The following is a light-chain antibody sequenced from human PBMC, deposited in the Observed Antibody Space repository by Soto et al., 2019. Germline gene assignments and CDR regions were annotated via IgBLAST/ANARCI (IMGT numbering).Light chain of an antibody. CDR2: ANT. Sequence: QSVLTQPPSVSGAPGQRVTISCTGSSSNIGAGFDVHWYQQLPGTAPRLLIYANTERPSGVPDRFSGSRSGTSISLAITGFRAEDEADYFCQSYDSSLSGYVFGTGTKVTVL. CDR1: SSNIGAGFD. V-gene: IGLV1-40*01. CDR3: QSYDSSLSGYV. J-gene: IGLJ1*01.